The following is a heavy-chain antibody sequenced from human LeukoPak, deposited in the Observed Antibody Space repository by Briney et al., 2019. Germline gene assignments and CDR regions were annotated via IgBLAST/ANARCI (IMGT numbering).Heavy chain of an antibody. D-gene: IGHD1-26*01. Sequence: PSETLSLTCTVSGASMSSYYWNWIRQPAGKGLEWIGRIYPSGSTDYNPSLKSRVTMSVDTSQNQFSLRLRSVTAADTAVYYCAREGGSYDCFDPWGQGTLVTVSS. J-gene: IGHJ5*02. CDR3: AREGGSYDCFDP. V-gene: IGHV4-4*07. CDR1: GASMSSYY. CDR2: IYPSGST.